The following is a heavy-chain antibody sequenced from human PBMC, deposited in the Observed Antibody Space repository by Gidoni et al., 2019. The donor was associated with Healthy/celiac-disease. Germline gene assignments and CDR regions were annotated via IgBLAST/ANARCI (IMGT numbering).Heavy chain of an antibody. CDR3: ARGGSWYRGWFDP. CDR2: INHSGST. D-gene: IGHD6-13*01. Sequence: AVYGGSFSGYYWSWIRQPPGKGLEWIGEINHSGSTNYNPSLKSRVAISVDTSKNQFSLKLSSVTAADTAVYYCARGGSWYRGWFDPWGQGTLVTVSS. CDR1: GGSFSGYY. V-gene: IGHV4-34*01. J-gene: IGHJ5*02.